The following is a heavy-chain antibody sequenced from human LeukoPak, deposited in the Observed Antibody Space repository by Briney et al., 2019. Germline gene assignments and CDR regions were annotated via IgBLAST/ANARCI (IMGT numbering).Heavy chain of an antibody. V-gene: IGHV4-59*01. Sequence: SETLSLTCTVSGGSISSYYWSWIRQPPGKGLEWIGYIYYSGSTNYNPSLKSRVTISVDTSKNQFSLKLSSVTAADTAVYYCERGYSSSWPFDYWGQGTLVTVSS. J-gene: IGHJ4*02. CDR1: GGSISSYY. CDR3: ERGYSSSWPFDY. CDR2: IYYSGST. D-gene: IGHD6-13*01.